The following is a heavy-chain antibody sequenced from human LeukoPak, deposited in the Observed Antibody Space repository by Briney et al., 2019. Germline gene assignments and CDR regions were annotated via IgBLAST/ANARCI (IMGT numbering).Heavy chain of an antibody. Sequence: PGGSLRLSCAASGFTFSSYAMSWVRQAPGKGLEWVSALSGSGGSTYYADSVRGRFTISRDNSKNTLYLQMNSLRAEDTAVYYCASSTVTRTDYFDYWGQGTLVTVSS. CDR3: ASSTVTRTDYFDY. CDR1: GFTFSSYA. CDR2: LSGSGGST. D-gene: IGHD4-17*01. V-gene: IGHV3-23*01. J-gene: IGHJ4*02.